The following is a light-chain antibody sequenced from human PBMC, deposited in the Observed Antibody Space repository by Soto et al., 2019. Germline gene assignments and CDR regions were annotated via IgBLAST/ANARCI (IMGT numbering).Light chain of an antibody. CDR3: QQYETFSGT. Sequence: IQVTQCPSTLSASVGDTVTVTCRASQGIXGWLAWYQRKPGEPPKLPXDDASALPRGVPSRFSGSGSATKFTLTIASLQPDDFANYYSQQYETFSGTFGPGTKVDIK. V-gene: IGKV1-5*01. J-gene: IGKJ1*01. CDR2: DAS. CDR1: QGIXGW.